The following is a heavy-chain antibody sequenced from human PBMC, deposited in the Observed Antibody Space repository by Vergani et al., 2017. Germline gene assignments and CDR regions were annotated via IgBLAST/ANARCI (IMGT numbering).Heavy chain of an antibody. V-gene: IGHV3-48*03. CDR2: ISSSGSTI. CDR3: ARESDYVWGSGDY. CDR1: GFTFSSYE. Sequence: EVQLVESGGGLVQPGGSLRLSCAASGFTFSSYEMNWVRQAPGKGLEWVSYISSSGSTIYYADSVKGRFTISRDNAKNSLYLQMNSLRAEDTAVYYCARESDYVWGSGDYWGQGTLVTVSS. J-gene: IGHJ4*02. D-gene: IGHD3-16*01.